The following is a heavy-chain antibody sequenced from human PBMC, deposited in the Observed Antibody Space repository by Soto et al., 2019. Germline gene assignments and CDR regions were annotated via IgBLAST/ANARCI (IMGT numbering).Heavy chain of an antibody. CDR1: GIIVKSNY. J-gene: IGHJ5*01. CDR3: ARGVFGQPDS. D-gene: IGHD2-21*01. CDR2: MYSGGST. V-gene: IGHV3-53*04. Sequence: EVQLMESGGGLVQPGGSLRLSCEASGIIVKSNYMNWVRQAPGKGLEWVSIMYSGGSTYYADSVKGRFTISRHSSKDTLYLQMNSLRTEDTATYYCARGVFGQPDSWGQGTLVIVSS.